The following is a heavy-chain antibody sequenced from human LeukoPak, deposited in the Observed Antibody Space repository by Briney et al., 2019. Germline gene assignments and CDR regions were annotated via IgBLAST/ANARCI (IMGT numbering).Heavy chain of an antibody. D-gene: IGHD6-13*01. J-gene: IGHJ5*02. CDR1: GGSFSGYY. CDR2: INHSGST. CDR3: ARGGGVIAATTNWFDP. Sequence: SETLSLTCAVYGGSFSGYYWSWIRQPPGKGLEWIGEINHSGSTNYNPSLKSRVTISVDTSKNQFSLKLSSVTAADTAVYYCARGGGVIAATTNWFDPWGQGTLVTVSS. V-gene: IGHV4-34*01.